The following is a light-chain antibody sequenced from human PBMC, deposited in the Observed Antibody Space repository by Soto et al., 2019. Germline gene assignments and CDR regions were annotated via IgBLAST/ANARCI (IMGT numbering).Light chain of an antibody. Sequence: EIVLTQSPGTLSLSPGERATLSCRASQSVSSSFLAWYQQQPGQAPRLLIYGASSRATGIPDRFSGSGSGTDFTLTISRLEPGDFAVYYCQQYGSSPRTFGQGTKVEIK. CDR2: GAS. CDR1: QSVSSSF. J-gene: IGKJ1*01. CDR3: QQYGSSPRT. V-gene: IGKV3-20*01.